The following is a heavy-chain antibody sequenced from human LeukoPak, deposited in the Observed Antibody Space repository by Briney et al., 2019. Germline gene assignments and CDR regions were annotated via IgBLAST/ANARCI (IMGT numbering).Heavy chain of an antibody. D-gene: IGHD3-10*01. J-gene: IGHJ4*02. CDR3: ARDHINYYGSGSYYNVNYFDY. V-gene: IGHV1-69*13. CDR2: IIPIFGTA. Sequence: SVKVSCKASGGTFSSYAISWVRQAPGQGLEWMGGIIPIFGTANYAQKFQGRVTITADESTSTAYMELSSLRSEDTAVYYCARDHINYYGSGSYYNVNYFDYWGQGTLVTVSS. CDR1: GGTFSSYA.